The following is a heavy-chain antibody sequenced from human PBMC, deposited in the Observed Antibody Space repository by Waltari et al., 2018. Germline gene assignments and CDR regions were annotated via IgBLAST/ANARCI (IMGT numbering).Heavy chain of an antibody. D-gene: IGHD4-17*01. J-gene: IGHJ6*02. CDR1: GYSISSGYY. CDR2: IYHSGST. CDR3: ARDSSTARDGMDV. Sequence: QVQLQESGPGLVKPSETLSLTCAVSGYSISSGYYWGWIRQPPGKGLEWIGSIYHSGSTYYNPSLKSRVTISVDTSKTQFSLKLSSVSAADTAVYYCARDSSTARDGMDVWGQGTTVTVSS. V-gene: IGHV4-38-2*02.